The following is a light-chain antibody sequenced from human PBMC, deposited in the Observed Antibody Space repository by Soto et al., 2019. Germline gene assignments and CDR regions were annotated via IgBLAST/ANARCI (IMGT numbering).Light chain of an antibody. CDR1: QSFNSIY. CDR3: QQYGSSPTT. CDR2: GAS. Sequence: DIVLTQSPATLSLSPGERATLSCRASQSFNSIYLAWYQQKPGQAPRLLIYGASSRATGIPDRFSGCGSGTDFTLTIRRLETEDFAVYYCQQYGSSPTTVGQGTKGDIK. J-gene: IGKJ1*01. V-gene: IGKV3-20*01.